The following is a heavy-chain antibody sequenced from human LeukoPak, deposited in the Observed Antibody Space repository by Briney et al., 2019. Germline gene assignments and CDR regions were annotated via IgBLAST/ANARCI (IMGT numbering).Heavy chain of an antibody. CDR3: ASQYSSSSTRAFDY. D-gene: IGHD6-13*01. V-gene: IGHV4-59*08. CDR2: IYYSGST. J-gene: IGHJ4*02. Sequence: SETLFLTCTVSGGSISSYYWGWIRQPPGKGLEWIGYIYYSGSTNYNPSLKSRVTISVDTSKNQFSLKLSSVTAADTAVYYCASQYSSSSTRAFDYWGQGTLVTVSS. CDR1: GGSISSYY.